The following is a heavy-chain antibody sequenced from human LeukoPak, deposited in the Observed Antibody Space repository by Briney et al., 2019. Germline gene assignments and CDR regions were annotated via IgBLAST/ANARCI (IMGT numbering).Heavy chain of an antibody. D-gene: IGHD3-10*01. J-gene: IGHJ5*02. CDR1: GFTVSNDY. CDR2: IYGDGTT. V-gene: IGHV3-66*02. Sequence: GGSLRLSCAASGFTVSNDYVAWVRQAPGRGLEWVSLIYGDGTTFYTDSVKGRFTTSRDNFKNTLYLQMSSLRPEDTALYYCARDRAGAQSWVALDPWGQGTLVTVSS. CDR3: ARDRAGAQSWVALDP.